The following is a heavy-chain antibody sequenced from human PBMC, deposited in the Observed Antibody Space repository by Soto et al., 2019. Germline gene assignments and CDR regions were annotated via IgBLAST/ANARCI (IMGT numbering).Heavy chain of an antibody. CDR1: GGSISSYY. D-gene: IGHD3-9*01. J-gene: IGHJ4*02. CDR2: IYYSGST. Sequence: PSETLSLTCTVSGGSISSYYWSWIRQPPGKGLEWIGYIYYSGSTNYNPSLKSRVTISVDTSKNQFSLKLSSVTAADTAVYYCAGAPVYDILTGFDYWGQGTLVTVSS. V-gene: IGHV4-59*08. CDR3: AGAPVYDILTGFDY.